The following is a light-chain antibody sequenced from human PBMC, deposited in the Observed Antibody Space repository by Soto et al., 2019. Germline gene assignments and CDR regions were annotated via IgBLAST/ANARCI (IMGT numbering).Light chain of an antibody. CDR1: QSVSSN. J-gene: IGKJ5*01. CDR3: QQYNNWPPIT. Sequence: EIVMTHSPSTLSLSPVERATLSCSASQSVSSNLAWYQQKPGQAPRLLIYGASTRATGIPARFSGSGSGTEFTLTISSLQSEDFAVYYCQQYNNWPPITFGQGTRLEIK. V-gene: IGKV3-15*01. CDR2: GAS.